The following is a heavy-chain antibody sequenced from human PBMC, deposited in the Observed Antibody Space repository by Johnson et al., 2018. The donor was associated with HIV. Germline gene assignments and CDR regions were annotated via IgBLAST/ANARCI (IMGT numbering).Heavy chain of an antibody. CDR2: IYSGGST. V-gene: IGHV3-66*03. CDR3: AKDKVEEDYYDSSGYYRPHDAFDI. J-gene: IGHJ3*02. Sequence: VQLVESGGGLIQPGGSLRLSCAASGFTVSINYMSWVRQAPGKGLEWVSVIYSGGSTYHADSVKGRFTISRDNSKNTLYLQMNSLRAEDTAVYYCAKDKVEEDYYDSSGYYRPHDAFDIWGQGTMVTVSS. CDR1: GFTVSINY. D-gene: IGHD3-22*01.